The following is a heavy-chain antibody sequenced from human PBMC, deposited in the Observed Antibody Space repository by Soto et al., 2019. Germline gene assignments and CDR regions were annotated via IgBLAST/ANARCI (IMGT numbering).Heavy chain of an antibody. Sequence: QLQLVQSGAEVKRPGSSVKVSCRASGGSLSTYKISWVRQAPGQGLQWLGAIIPMSGTATYAQKFQARVTFSADESMTTAYMDLGGLRSEDTAVYYCARDLQYYDNSDEVRVAFDIWGQGPMVTVSS. CDR1: GGSLSTYK. V-gene: IGHV1-69*01. CDR3: ARDLQYYDNSDEVRVAFDI. D-gene: IGHD3-22*01. J-gene: IGHJ3*02. CDR2: IIPMSGTA.